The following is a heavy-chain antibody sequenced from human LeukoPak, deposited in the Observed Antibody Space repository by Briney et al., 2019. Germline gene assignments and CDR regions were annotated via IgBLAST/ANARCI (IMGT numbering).Heavy chain of an antibody. CDR3: ARDLYYDFWSAHGWFDP. CDR2: IIPIFGTA. Sequence: ASVKVSCKASGGTFSSYAISWVRQAPGQGLEWMGVIIPIFGTANYAQKFQGRVTITRDTSASTAYMELSSLRSEDTAVYYCARDLYYDFWSAHGWFDPWGQGTLVTDSS. D-gene: IGHD3-3*01. V-gene: IGHV1-69*05. CDR1: GGTFSSYA. J-gene: IGHJ5*02.